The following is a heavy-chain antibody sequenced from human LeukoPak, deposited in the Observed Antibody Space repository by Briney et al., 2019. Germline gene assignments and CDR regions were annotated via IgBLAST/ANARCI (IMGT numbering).Heavy chain of an antibody. J-gene: IGHJ4*02. CDR3: ARAAYCGGDCPDY. Sequence: ASVKVSCKASGYTFTGYYMHWVRQAPGQGLEWMGWINPNSGGTNYAYKFQGRVTMTRDTSISTAYMELSRLRSDDTAVYYCARAAYCGGDCPDYWGQGTLVTVSS. D-gene: IGHD2-21*02. CDR1: GYTFTGYY. V-gene: IGHV1-2*02. CDR2: INPNSGGT.